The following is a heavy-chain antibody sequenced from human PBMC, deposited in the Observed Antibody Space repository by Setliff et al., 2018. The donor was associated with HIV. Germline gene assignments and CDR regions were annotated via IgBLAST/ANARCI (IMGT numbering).Heavy chain of an antibody. CDR1: GDSISSGSYY. V-gene: IGHV4-61*09. Sequence: SETLSLTCSVSGDSISSGSYYWSWIRLPAGKGLEWIGYIYTSGSTNYNPSLKSRLTISVDTSKSQFSLKLTSVTAADTAVYYCARQMTIPGVAVTPVDYWGQGALVTAPQ. D-gene: IGHD3-3*01. CDR2: IYTSGST. CDR3: ARQMTIPGVAVTPVDY. J-gene: IGHJ4*02.